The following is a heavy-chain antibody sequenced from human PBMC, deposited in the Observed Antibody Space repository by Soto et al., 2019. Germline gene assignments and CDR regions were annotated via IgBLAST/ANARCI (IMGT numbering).Heavy chain of an antibody. CDR1: GFTFSSYA. CDR3: AREGYILVTVTSGPFDY. J-gene: IGHJ4*02. Sequence: GGSLRLSCAASGFTFSSYAMHWVRQAPGKGLEWVAVISYDGSNKYYADSVKGRFTISRDNSKNTLYLQMSSLRAEDTAVYYCAREGYILVTVTSGPFDYWCQGPLVTVSS. D-gene: IGHD2-2*01. CDR2: ISYDGSNK. V-gene: IGHV3-30-3*01.